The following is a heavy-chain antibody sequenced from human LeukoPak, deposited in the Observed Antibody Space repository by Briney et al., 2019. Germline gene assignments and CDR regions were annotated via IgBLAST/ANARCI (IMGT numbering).Heavy chain of an antibody. CDR2: IYTSGST. V-gene: IGHV4-61*02. Sequence: PSETLSLTCTVSGGSISSGSYYWSWIRQPAGKGLEWIGRIYTSGSTNYNPSLKSRVTISLDTSENHFSLKLSSVNAADTAVYYCARVTTGGYYNYWGQGTLVTVSS. CDR3: ARVTTGGYYNY. CDR1: GGSISSGSYY. D-gene: IGHD3-22*01. J-gene: IGHJ4*02.